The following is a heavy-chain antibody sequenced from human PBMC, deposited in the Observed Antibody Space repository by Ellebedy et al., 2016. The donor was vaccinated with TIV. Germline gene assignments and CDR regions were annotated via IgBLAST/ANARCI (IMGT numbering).Heavy chain of an antibody. Sequence: MPSETLSLTCTVSGGSISSGGYYWSWSRQHPGKGLEWIGYIYYSGSTYYNPSLKSRVTISGDTSKNQFSLKLSSVTAADTAVYYCARSGSYYGVGDYWGQGILVTVSS. V-gene: IGHV4-31*03. CDR2: IYYSGST. J-gene: IGHJ4*02. CDR1: GGSISSGGYY. CDR3: ARSGSYYGVGDY. D-gene: IGHD1-26*01.